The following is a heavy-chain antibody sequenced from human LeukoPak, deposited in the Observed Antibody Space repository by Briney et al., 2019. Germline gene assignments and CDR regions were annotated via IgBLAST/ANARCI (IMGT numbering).Heavy chain of an antibody. CDR1: GFTFSNYW. CDR2: IKQDGSEK. Sequence: GGSLRLSCEASGFTFSNYWIHWVRQAPGKGLEWVANIKQDGSEKYYVDSVKGRFTISRDNAKNSLYLQMNSLRAEDTAVYYCARHPRSTSFNWFDPWGQGTLVTVSS. V-gene: IGHV3-7*03. D-gene: IGHD2-2*01. CDR3: ARHPRSTSFNWFDP. J-gene: IGHJ5*02.